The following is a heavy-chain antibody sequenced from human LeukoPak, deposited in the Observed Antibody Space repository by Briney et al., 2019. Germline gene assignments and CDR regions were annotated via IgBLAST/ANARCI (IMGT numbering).Heavy chain of an antibody. CDR2: MNQDGSEK. J-gene: IGHJ4*02. Sequence: GGSLRLSCATSGFTFSDHYIDWVRQAPGKGLEWVANMNQDGSEKYYVDSVKGRFTISRDNAKNSLYLQMNNLRAEDTAVYYCARGGELLRPADYWGQGTLVTVSS. CDR1: GFTFSDHY. CDR3: ARGGELLRPADY. V-gene: IGHV3-7*01. D-gene: IGHD1-26*01.